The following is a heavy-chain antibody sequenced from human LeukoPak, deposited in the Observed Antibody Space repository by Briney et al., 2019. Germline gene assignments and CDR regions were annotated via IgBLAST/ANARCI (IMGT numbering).Heavy chain of an antibody. CDR2: ISSSSSTI. CDR3: ARERGYSGYDLDAFDI. J-gene: IGHJ3*02. CDR1: GFTFSSYS. Sequence: GGSLRLSCAASGFTFSSYSMNWVRQAPGKGLEWVSYISSSSSTIYYADSVKGRFTISRDNAKNSLYLQMNSLRAEDTAVYYCARERGYSGYDLDAFDIWGQGTMVTVSS. D-gene: IGHD5-12*01. V-gene: IGHV3-48*04.